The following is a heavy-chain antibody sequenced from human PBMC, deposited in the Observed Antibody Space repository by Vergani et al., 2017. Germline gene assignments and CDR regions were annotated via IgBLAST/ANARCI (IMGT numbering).Heavy chain of an antibody. J-gene: IGHJ6*01. D-gene: IGHD3-16*01. V-gene: IGHV4-38-2*02. CDR2: IYHGGMT. CDR1: NYSIGRDDF. CDR3: ARQGGWGGFYPLSCLCGMHV. Sequence: QVHLQESGPGLVKPSETLSLTCSVSNYSIGRDDFWGCIRRYPGKGLEYSASIYHGGMTCYNPSLKSRATISIDTSENVIYLRLTSVTAADAALYHCARQGGWGGFYPLSCLCGMHVWGHGTTDTGPS.